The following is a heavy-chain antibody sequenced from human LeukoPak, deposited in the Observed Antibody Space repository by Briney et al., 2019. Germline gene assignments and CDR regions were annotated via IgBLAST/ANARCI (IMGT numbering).Heavy chain of an antibody. Sequence: GGSLRLSCAASGFTFSSYAMHWVRQAPGKGLEWVAVVSFDGNNKYYADSVKGRFTISRDNSKNTLYLQMNNLRAEDTAAYYCARDRGTYYFDYWGQGTLVTVSS. J-gene: IGHJ4*02. CDR2: VSFDGNNK. CDR3: ARDRGTYYFDY. CDR1: GFTFSSYA. V-gene: IGHV3-30-3*01.